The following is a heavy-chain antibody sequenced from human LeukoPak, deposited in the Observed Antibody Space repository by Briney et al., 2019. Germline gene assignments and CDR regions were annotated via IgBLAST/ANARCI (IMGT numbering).Heavy chain of an antibody. Sequence: SETLSPTCTVSGGSISSGGYYWSWIRQHPGKGLEWIGYIYYSGSTYYNPSLKSRVTISVDTSKNQFSLKLSSVTAADTAVYYCARWKPGLQNFDYWGQETLVTVSS. CDR3: ARWKPGLQNFDY. V-gene: IGHV4-31*03. CDR2: IYYSGST. J-gene: IGHJ4*02. D-gene: IGHD3/OR15-3a*01. CDR1: GGSISSGGYY.